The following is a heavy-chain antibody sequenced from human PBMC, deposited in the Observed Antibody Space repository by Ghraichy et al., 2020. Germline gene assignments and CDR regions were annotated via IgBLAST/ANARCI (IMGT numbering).Heavy chain of an antibody. CDR2: IGGRSTHI. Sequence: EGSLRLSCAVSGFTFSTYSMNWVRQAPGKGLEWVSSIGGRSTHIYYADSVKGRFIISRDNAKNSLYLQMDSLRAEDTAVYYCARGGSDIEVVPAAIISMDVWGQGTTVTVSS. D-gene: IGHD2-2*02. V-gene: IGHV3-21*06. CDR1: GFTFSTYS. CDR3: ARGGSDIEVVPAAIISMDV. J-gene: IGHJ6*02.